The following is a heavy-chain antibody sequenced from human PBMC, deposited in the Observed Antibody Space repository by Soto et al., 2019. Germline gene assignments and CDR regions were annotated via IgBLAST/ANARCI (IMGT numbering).Heavy chain of an antibody. D-gene: IGHD1-26*01. Sequence: ASVKVSCKPSGFTFTDYYIHWVRQAPGQGLEWMGWINPNSGGTNYAQKFQGRVTMTRDTSISTAYTELSSAYMELSSLRSEDTAVYYCARVVLKDWYFDLWGRGTLVTVSS. J-gene: IGHJ2*01. V-gene: IGHV1-2*02. CDR2: INPNSGGT. CDR3: ARVVLKDWYFDL. CDR1: GFTFTDYY.